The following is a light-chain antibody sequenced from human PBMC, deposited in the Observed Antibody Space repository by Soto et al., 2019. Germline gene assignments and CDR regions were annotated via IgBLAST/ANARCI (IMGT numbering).Light chain of an antibody. J-gene: IGKJ1*01. CDR2: KTS. CDR3: QQWSLFSWT. V-gene: IGKV1-5*03. CDR1: QNIGVW. Sequence: DIQMTQSPSTLSASVGDRLTIACRASQNIGVWLAWYQQKPGKVPSLLIYKTSTLEDGVPSRFSGTGSGTDFTLTIYNLQPDDVATYYCQQWSLFSWTFGQGTKVEI.